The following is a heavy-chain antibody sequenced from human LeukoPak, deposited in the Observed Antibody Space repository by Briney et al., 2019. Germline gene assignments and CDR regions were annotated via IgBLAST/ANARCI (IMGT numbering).Heavy chain of an antibody. D-gene: IGHD3-22*01. CDR2: ISWNSGSI. J-gene: IGHJ4*02. CDR1: GFTFDDYA. Sequence: GRSLRLSCAASGFTFDDYAMPWVRQAPGKGLEWVSGISWNSGSIGYADSVKGRFTISRDNAKNSLYLQMNSLRAEDTALYYCAKDLSYYYDSSGLDYWGQGTLVTVSS. CDR3: AKDLSYYYDSSGLDY. V-gene: IGHV3-9*01.